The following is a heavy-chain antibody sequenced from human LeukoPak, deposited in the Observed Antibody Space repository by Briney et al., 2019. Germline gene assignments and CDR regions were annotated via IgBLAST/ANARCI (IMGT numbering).Heavy chain of an antibody. CDR2: IYTSGST. J-gene: IGHJ5*02. Sequence: SETLSLTCTVSGGSISSNSYYWSWIRQPAGKGLEWIGRIYTSGSTNYNPSLKSRVTISVDTSKNQFSLKLSSVTAADTAVYYCARNGRGTGWFDPWGQGTLVTVSS. CDR1: GGSISSNSYY. V-gene: IGHV4-61*02. D-gene: IGHD3-16*01. CDR3: ARNGRGTGWFDP.